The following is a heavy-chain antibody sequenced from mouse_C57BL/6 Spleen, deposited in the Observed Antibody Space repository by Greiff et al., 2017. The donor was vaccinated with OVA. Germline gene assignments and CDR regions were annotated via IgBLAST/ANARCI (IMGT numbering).Heavy chain of an antibody. CDR3: TGGEFAY. Sequence: VQLQQSGAELVKPGASVKISCKASGYTFTDYYINWVKQRPGQGLEWIGKIGPGSGSTYYNEKFKGKATLTADKSASTAYMELSSLANEDSAVYYCTGGEFAYWGQGTLVTVSA. V-gene: IGHV1-77*01. J-gene: IGHJ3*01. D-gene: IGHD1-1*02. CDR1: GYTFTDYY. CDR2: IGPGSGST.